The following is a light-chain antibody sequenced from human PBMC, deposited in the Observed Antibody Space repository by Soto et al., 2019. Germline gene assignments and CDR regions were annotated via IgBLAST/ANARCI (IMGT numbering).Light chain of an antibody. J-gene: IGKJ4*01. CDR3: QQYGSSPPLT. V-gene: IGKV3-20*01. CDR2: DAS. CDR1: QSVSTY. Sequence: EIVLTQSPATLSLSPGERAILSCRASQSVSTYLAWYQQKPGQAPRLLIFDASNRATGIPARFSGSGSGTDFTLTISRLEPEDFAVYYCQQYGSSPPLTFGGGTKVEIK.